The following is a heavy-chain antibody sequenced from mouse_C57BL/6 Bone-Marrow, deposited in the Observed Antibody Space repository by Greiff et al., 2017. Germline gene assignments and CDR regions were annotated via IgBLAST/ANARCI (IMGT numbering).Heavy chain of an antibody. CDR1: GYTFTSYW. CDR2: IHPNSGST. Sequence: QVQLQQPGAELVKPGASVKLSCKASGYTFTSYWMHWVKQRPGQGLEWIGMIHPNSGSTNYNEKFKSKATLTVDKSPSTAYMQLSSLTSEDSAVYYCARFYGNYFYYAMDYWGQGTSVTVSS. D-gene: IGHD2-1*01. J-gene: IGHJ4*01. CDR3: ARFYGNYFYYAMDY. V-gene: IGHV1-64*01.